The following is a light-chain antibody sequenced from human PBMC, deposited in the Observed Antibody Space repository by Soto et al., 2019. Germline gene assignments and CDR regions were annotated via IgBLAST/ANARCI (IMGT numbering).Light chain of an antibody. V-gene: IGKV3-11*01. J-gene: IGKJ1*01. CDR1: QSITSS. CDR2: SGY. Sequence: EVVVTQSPDTLSLSPGETATLSCRASQSITSSVAWYQHKPGQSPRLVVYSGYKRAPGIPARFSGSGSGTDLTLTISSLESDDFAVYYCQQRYSWLRAFGPGTKVDI. CDR3: QQRYSWLRA.